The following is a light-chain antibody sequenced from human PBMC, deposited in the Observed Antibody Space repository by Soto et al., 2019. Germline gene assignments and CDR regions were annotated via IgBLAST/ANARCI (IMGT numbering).Light chain of an antibody. Sequence: QYVLTQPPSVSGAPGQRVTISCTGSSSNIGAGYDVHWYQQLPGTAPNLLIYGNSNRPSGVPDRFSGSKSGTSASLAITGLQAEDEADYYCQSYDSSLSGVVFGGGTKVTVL. CDR1: SSNIGAGYD. CDR3: QSYDSSLSGVV. CDR2: GNS. V-gene: IGLV1-40*01. J-gene: IGLJ2*01.